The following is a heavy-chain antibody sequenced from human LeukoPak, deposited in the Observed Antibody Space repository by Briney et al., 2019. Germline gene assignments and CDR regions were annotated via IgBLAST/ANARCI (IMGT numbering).Heavy chain of an antibody. J-gene: IGHJ4*02. V-gene: IGHV3-7*03. CDR3: ARYRHLGY. Sequence: PGGSLRLSCAASGFTFSGHWMTWVRQAPGKGLEWVANIKEDGSKKNYADSVQGRFTISRDNAKNSLFLQMSSLRVEDTAVYYCARYRHLGYWGQGTLVTVSS. CDR1: GFTFSGHW. CDR2: IKEDGSKK.